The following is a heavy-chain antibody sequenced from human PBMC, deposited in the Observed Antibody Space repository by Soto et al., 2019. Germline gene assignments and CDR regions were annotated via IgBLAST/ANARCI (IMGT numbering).Heavy chain of an antibody. CDR2: ISSSSSYI. Sequence: EVQLVESGGGPVKPGGSLRLSCAASGFTFSSYSMNWVRQAPGKGLEWVSSISSSSSYIYYADSGKGRFTISRDNAKNSLYLQMNSLRADDTAVYYCARPYHYAILASRYYYLDDWGKGTTVTVSS. CDR1: GFTFSSYS. D-gene: IGHD3-9*01. V-gene: IGHV3-21*01. J-gene: IGHJ6*03. CDR3: ARPYHYAILASRYYYLDD.